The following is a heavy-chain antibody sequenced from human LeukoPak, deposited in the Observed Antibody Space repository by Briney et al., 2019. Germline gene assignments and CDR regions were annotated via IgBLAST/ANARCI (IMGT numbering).Heavy chain of an antibody. D-gene: IGHD5-12*01. CDR1: GGSITNTNY. CDR2: IYYSGST. V-gene: IGHV4-59*08. J-gene: IGHJ3*02. CDR3: AKYSGYRAFDI. Sequence: PSETLSLTCGVSGGSITNTNYWTWVRQPPGKGLEWIGYIYYSGSTNYNPSLKSRVTISVDTSKNQFSLKLSSVTVADTAVYYCAKYSGYRAFDIWGQGTMVTVSS.